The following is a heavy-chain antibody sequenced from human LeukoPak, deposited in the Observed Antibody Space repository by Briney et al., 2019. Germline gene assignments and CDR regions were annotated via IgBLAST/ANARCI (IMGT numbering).Heavy chain of an antibody. CDR3: ARSLNYYDSSGYYDY. D-gene: IGHD3-22*01. V-gene: IGHV4-59*11. CDR2: IYYSGST. Sequence: SETLSLTCTVSGGSISSHYWSWIRQPPGKGLEWIGYIYYSGSTNYNPSLKSRVTISVDTSKNQFSLKLSSVTAADTAVYYCARSLNYYDSSGYYDYWGQGTLVTVFS. CDR1: GGSISSHY. J-gene: IGHJ4*02.